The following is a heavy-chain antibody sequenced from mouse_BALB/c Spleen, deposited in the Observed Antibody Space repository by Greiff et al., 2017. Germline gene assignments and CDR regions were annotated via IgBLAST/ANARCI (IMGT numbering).Heavy chain of an antibody. CDR3: ARERRYDGFDY. CDR2: ISSGGST. Sequence: EVQRVESGGGLVKPGGSLKLSCAASGFTFSSYAMSWVRQTPEKRLEWVASISSGGSTYYPDSVKGRFTISRDNARNILYLQMSSLRSEDTAMYYCARERRYDGFDYWGQGTTLTVSS. V-gene: IGHV5-6-5*01. CDR1: GFTFSSYA. J-gene: IGHJ2*01. D-gene: IGHD2-14*01.